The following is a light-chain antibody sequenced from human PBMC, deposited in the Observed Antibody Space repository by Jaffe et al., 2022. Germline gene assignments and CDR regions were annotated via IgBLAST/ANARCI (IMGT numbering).Light chain of an antibody. CDR3: QQLNSSPYT. V-gene: IGKV1-9*01. Sequence: DIQLTQSPSFLSASAGDRVTITCRASQGISNYLAWYRQQPGKAPKLLIYAASTLLSGVPSRFSGSGSGTDFTLTISSLQPEDFATYYCQQLNSSPYTFGQGTTLEIK. CDR1: QGISNY. CDR2: AAS. J-gene: IGKJ2*01.